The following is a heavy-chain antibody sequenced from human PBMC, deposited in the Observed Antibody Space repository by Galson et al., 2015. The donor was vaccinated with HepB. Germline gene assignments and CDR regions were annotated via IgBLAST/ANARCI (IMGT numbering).Heavy chain of an antibody. Sequence: SLRLSCAASGFTFSSYGMHWVRQAPGKGLEWVAVILYDGSNKFYADSVRGRFTLSRDNSKNTQYLEMDSLRAEDTAVYYCARGGDYGGNGHFDYWGQGTLVTVSS. CDR1: GFTFSSYG. V-gene: IGHV3-33*01. CDR2: ILYDGSNK. J-gene: IGHJ4*02. CDR3: ARGGDYGGNGHFDY. D-gene: IGHD4-23*01.